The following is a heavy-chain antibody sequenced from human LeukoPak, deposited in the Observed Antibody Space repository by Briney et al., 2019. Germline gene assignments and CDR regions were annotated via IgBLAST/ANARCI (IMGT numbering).Heavy chain of an antibody. CDR1: GFAFSSYW. CDR2: INSDGSST. V-gene: IGHV3-74*01. CDR3: ARDSDYDFWSGYYSMPFGWFDP. D-gene: IGHD3-3*01. J-gene: IGHJ5*02. Sequence: QPGGSLRLSCAASGFAFSSYWMHWVRHAPGKGLVWVSRINSDGSSTSYADSVKGRFTISRDNAKNTLYLQMNSLRAEDTAVYYCARDSDYDFWSGYYSMPFGWFDPWGQGTLVTVSS.